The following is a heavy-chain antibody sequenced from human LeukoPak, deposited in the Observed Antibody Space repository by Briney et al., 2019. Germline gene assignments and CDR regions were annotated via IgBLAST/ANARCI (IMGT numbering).Heavy chain of an antibody. Sequence: PGGSLRLSCAASGFTFSSYGMHWDRQAPGKGLEWVAVISYDGSNKYYADSVKGRFTISRDNSKNTLYLQMNSLRAEDTAVYYCAKSNKRGVIVPPYFDYWGQGTLVTVSS. CDR3: AKSNKRGVIVPPYFDY. V-gene: IGHV3-30*18. CDR2: ISYDGSNK. CDR1: GFTFSSYG. J-gene: IGHJ4*02. D-gene: IGHD3-16*02.